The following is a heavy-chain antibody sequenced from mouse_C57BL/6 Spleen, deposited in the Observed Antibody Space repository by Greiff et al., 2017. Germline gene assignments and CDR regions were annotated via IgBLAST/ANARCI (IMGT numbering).Heavy chain of an antibody. CDR1: GYTFTSYW. CDR2: IHPNSGST. CDR3: AREEGTRGYFDY. V-gene: IGHV1-64*01. Sequence: QVQLQQPGAELVKPGASVKLSCKASGYTFTSYWMHWVKQRPGQGLEWIGMIHPNSGSTNYNEKFKNKATLTVDKSSSTAYMPLSSLTSEDSAVYYCAREEGTRGYFDYWGQGTTLTVSS. D-gene: IGHD2-14*01. J-gene: IGHJ2*01.